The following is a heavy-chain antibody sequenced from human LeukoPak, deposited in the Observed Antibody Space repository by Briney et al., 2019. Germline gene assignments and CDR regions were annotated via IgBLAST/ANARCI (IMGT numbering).Heavy chain of an antibody. CDR3: ARRTLFYVAGTTEIAFDI. V-gene: IGHV3-20*04. D-gene: IGHD1-1*01. CDR1: GFTFDDYG. CDR2: INWNGGST. Sequence: RGSLRLSCAASGFTFDDYGMSWVRQAPGKGLEWVSGINWNGGSTGYADSVKGRFTISTDNAKNSLYMQMNSLRAEDTALYCWARRTLFYVAGTTEIAFDIWGQGTMVTVSS. J-gene: IGHJ3*02.